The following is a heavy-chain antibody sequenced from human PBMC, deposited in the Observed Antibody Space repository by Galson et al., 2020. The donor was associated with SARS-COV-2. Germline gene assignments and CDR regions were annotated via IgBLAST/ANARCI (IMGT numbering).Heavy chain of an antibody. V-gene: IGHV3-30*04. J-gene: IGHJ3*02. CDR3: ARDLRFGESSYDAFDI. CDR2: ISYDGSNK. Sequence: LSLTCAASGFTFSSYAMHWVRQAPGKGLEWVAVISYDGSNKYYADSVKGRFTISRDNAKNTLYLQMNSLRAEDTAVYYCARDLRFGESSYDAFDIWGQGTMVTVSS. D-gene: IGHD3-10*01. CDR1: GFTFSSYA.